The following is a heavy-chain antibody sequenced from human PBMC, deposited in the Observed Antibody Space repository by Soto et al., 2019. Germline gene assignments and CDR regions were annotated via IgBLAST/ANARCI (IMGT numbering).Heavy chain of an antibody. J-gene: IGHJ4*02. CDR2: VNPSGGHT. V-gene: IGHV1-46*01. Sequence: QVQLVQSGAEVKKPGASVKVSCKASGDTFTDYYIHWVRQAPGQGLEWMGQVNPSGGHTTYAQHFLGRMTMTRDTSTSTLYRELTSLTSGDTAIYYCARGGHVVVVTAALDYWGQGTLVTVSS. CDR1: GDTFTDYY. CDR3: ARGGHVVVVTAALDY. D-gene: IGHD2-21*02.